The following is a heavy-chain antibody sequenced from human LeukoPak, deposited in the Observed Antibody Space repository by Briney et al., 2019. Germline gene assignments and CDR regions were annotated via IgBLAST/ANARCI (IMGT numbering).Heavy chain of an antibody. CDR1: GFTFSNYE. Sequence: GGSLRLSCAASGFTFSNYEMNWVRQAPGKGLEWVAVISYDGSNKYYADSVKGRFTISRDNSKNTLYLQMNSLRTEDTAVYYCARGSPPDYWGQGTLVTVSS. J-gene: IGHJ4*02. CDR3: ARGSPPDY. V-gene: IGHV3-30-3*01. CDR2: ISYDGSNK.